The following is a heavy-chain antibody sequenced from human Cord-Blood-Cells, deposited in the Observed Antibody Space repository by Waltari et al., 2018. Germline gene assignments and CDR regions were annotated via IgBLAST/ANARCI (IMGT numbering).Heavy chain of an antibody. J-gene: IGHJ4*02. CDR2: IWYDGSNK. D-gene: IGHD6-13*01. Sequence: QVQLVESGGGVVQSGRSLRLSCAASGFTFSSYGMHWVRQAPGKGLEWVAVIWYDGSNKYYADSVKGRFTISRDNSKNTLYLQMNSLRAEDTAVYYCARHAVAAAAYDYWGQGTLVTVSS. CDR1: GFTFSSYG. V-gene: IGHV3-33*01. CDR3: ARHAVAAAAYDY.